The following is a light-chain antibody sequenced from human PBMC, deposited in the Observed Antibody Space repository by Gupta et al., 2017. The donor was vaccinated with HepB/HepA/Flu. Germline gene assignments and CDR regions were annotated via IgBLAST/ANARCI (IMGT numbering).Light chain of an antibody. CDR3: QAWDSSTPVV. J-gene: IGLJ2*01. V-gene: IGLV3-1*01. CDR2: QDS. Sequence: SYELTQPPSVSVSPGQPASIPCSGDKLGDKYACWYQQKPGQSPVLVIYQDSKRPSGIPERFSGSNSGNTATLTIRGTQAMDEADYYCQAWDSSTPVVFGGGTKLTVL. CDR1: KLGDKY.